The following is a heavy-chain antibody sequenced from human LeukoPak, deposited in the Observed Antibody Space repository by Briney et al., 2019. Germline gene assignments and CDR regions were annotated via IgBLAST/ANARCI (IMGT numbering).Heavy chain of an antibody. J-gene: IGHJ4*02. CDR3: ATEYSSSSYFDY. Sequence: SVKVSCKASGGTFSSYAISWVRQAPGQGLEWMGGIIPIFGAANYAQKFQGRVTITTDESTSTAYMEPSSLRSEDTAVYYCATEYSSSSYFDYWGQGTLVTVSS. CDR1: GGTFSSYA. V-gene: IGHV1-69*05. CDR2: IIPIFGAA. D-gene: IGHD6-6*01.